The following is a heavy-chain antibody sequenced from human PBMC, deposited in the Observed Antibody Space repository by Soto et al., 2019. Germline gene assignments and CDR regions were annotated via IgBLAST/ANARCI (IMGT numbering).Heavy chain of an antibody. CDR3: ARGRVVPAAIISKTRPKTNWFDT. J-gene: IGHJ5*02. CDR2: INHSGST. Sequence: SETLSLTCAVYGGSFSGYYWSWIRQPPGKGLEWIGEINHSGSTNYNPSLKSRVTISVDTSKNQFSLKLSSVTAADTAVYYCARGRVVPAAIISKTRPKTNWFDTWGQGTLVTVSS. CDR1: GGSFSGYY. V-gene: IGHV4-34*01. D-gene: IGHD2-2*01.